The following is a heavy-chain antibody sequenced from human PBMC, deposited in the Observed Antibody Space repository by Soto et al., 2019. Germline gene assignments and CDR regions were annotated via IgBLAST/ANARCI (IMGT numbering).Heavy chain of an antibody. CDR1: GYTFTDYY. Sequence: QVQLVQSRAEVKKPGASVNVSCKASGYTFTDYYIYWLRRAPGHGLEWMGWINPNSGATNYAHNFQGRVTMTRDTSIRAAYMELSRLSSDDTAVYYCAKDQGGYMVSGMDVWGQGTTVTVSS. CDR2: INPNSGAT. J-gene: IGHJ6*02. D-gene: IGHD2-2*02. CDR3: AKDQGGYMVSGMDV. V-gene: IGHV1-2*02.